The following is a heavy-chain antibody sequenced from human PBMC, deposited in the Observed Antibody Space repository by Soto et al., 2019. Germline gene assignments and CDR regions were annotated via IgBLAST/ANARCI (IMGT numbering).Heavy chain of an antibody. CDR1: GDSVSSYY. V-gene: IGHV4-59*02. CDR3: ARGRRSPTVYYGLDV. Sequence: QVQLQESGPGLVKPSETLSLTCSVSGDSVSSYYWSWIRQPPGKGLAWIGYVYYDGSTNYNPSLETRVTISIDTSKNQVSLKLNSVTAADTAVYHCARGRRSPTVYYGLDVWGQGTTVAVSS. J-gene: IGHJ6*02. D-gene: IGHD1-26*01. CDR2: VYYDGST.